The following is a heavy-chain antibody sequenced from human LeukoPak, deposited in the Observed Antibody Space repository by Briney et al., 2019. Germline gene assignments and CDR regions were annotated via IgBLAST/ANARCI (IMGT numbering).Heavy chain of an antibody. CDR1: GFSLSTSGVG. CDR3: ARPLYYYAGSGGVNWFDP. V-gene: IGHV2-5*01. Sequence: SGPTLVKPTQTLTLTCTFSGFSLSTSGVGVGWIRQPPGKALEWLAVIYWNDDKRYSPSLANRLTITKDTSRNQVVLTMTNVDPVDTATYYCARPLYYYAGSGGVNWFDPWGQGTLVTVPS. D-gene: IGHD3-22*01. CDR2: IYWNDDK. J-gene: IGHJ5*02.